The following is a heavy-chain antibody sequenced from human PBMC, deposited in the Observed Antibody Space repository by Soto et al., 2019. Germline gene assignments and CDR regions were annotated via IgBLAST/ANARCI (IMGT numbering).Heavy chain of an antibody. J-gene: IGHJ6*02. V-gene: IGHV4-34*01. Sequence: PSETLSLTCAVYGGSFSGYYWSWIRQPPGKGLEWIGEINHSGSTNYNPSLKSRVTISVDTSKNQFSLKLSSVTAADTAVYYCARQLYGGNSDYYYGMDVWGQGTTVTVSS. CDR3: ARQLYGGNSDYYYGMDV. D-gene: IGHD4-17*01. CDR1: GGSFSGYY. CDR2: INHSGST.